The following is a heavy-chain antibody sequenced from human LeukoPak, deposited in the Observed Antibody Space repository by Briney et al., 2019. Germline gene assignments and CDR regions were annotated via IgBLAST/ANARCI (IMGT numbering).Heavy chain of an antibody. CDR1: GGSISSNKYC. V-gene: IGHV4-61*09. J-gene: IGHJ4*02. CDR2: IHTSGST. CDR3: ARGWLQSGFDY. D-gene: IGHD5-24*01. Sequence: SETLSLTCTVSGGSISSNKYCWSWIRQPAGKGLEWIGHIHTSGSTNYNPSLKSRVTISVDTSKNQFSLKLSSVTAADTAVYYCARGWLQSGFDYWGQGTLVTVSS.